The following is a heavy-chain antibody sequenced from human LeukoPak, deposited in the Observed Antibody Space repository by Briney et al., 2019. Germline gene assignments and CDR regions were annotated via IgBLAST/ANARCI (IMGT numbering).Heavy chain of an antibody. J-gene: IGHJ4*02. Sequence: GGSLRLSCAASGFTFSSYAMSWVRQAPGKGLEWVSVLYSDGNTKYADSVQGRITISRDNSKNTLYLEMNSLSPDDTAVYYCARGVEPLAANTLAYWGQGTLVTVSS. D-gene: IGHD1-14*01. CDR1: GFTFSSYA. V-gene: IGHV3-23*03. CDR2: LYSDGNT. CDR3: ARGVEPLAANTLAY.